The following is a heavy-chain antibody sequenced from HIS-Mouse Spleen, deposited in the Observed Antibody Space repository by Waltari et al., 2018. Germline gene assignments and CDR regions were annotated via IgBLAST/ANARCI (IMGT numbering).Heavy chain of an antibody. D-gene: IGHD6-13*01. CDR1: GFTVSSNY. CDR3: ARGQVVQQQQEDY. Sequence: EVQLVESGGGLVQPGGSLRLSCAASGFTVSSNYMSWVRQAPGKGLEWVSVLSSGGSTNDAESVKGRFTISRDNSKNTLYLQMNSLRAEETAVYYCARGQVVQQQQEDYWGQGTLVTVSS. J-gene: IGHJ4*02. V-gene: IGHV3-66*01. CDR2: LSSGGST.